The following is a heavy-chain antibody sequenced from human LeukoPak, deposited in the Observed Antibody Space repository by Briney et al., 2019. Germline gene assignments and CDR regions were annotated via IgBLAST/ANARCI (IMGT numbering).Heavy chain of an antibody. CDR2: IYSGGST. V-gene: IGHV3-53*01. CDR3: ASAYYGSGSYYKIFDY. D-gene: IGHD3-10*01. Sequence: GGSLRLSCAASGFTVSSNYMSWVRHAPGKGLEWVSVIYSGGSTYYADSVEGRFTISRDNSKNTLYLQMNSLRAEDTAVYYGASAYYGSGSYYKIFDYWGQGTLVIVSS. CDR1: GFTVSSNY. J-gene: IGHJ4*02.